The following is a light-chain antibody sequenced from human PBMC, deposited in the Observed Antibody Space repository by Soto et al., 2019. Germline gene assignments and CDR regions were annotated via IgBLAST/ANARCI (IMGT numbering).Light chain of an antibody. CDR3: SSYAGTNNFVV. V-gene: IGLV2-8*01. CDR2: VVS. J-gene: IGLJ2*01. Sequence: QSALTQPPSASGSPGQSVTISCTGTSSDVGGYNYVSWYQQHPGKAPKLMIYVVSKRPSGVPDRFSGSKSGNRASLTVSGLQAEDEADYYCSSYAGTNNFVVFGGGTKVTVL. CDR1: SSDVGGYNY.